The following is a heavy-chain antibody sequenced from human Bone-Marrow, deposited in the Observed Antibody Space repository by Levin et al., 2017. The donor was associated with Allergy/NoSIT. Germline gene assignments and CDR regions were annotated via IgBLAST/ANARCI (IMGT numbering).Heavy chain of an antibody. Sequence: GGSLRLSCVASGFTFRNYAMRWVRQAPGKGLEWVAVVSSDEENRYYAASVKGRFTISRDNSKHTLYLQMDRLTPEDTAVYYCAKPQGLRQHLVASSHGMDVWGQGTTVIVSS. CDR3: AKPQGLRQHLVASSHGMDV. CDR1: GFTFRNYA. V-gene: IGHV3-30-3*02. D-gene: IGHD2-8*02. CDR2: VSSDEENR. J-gene: IGHJ6*02.